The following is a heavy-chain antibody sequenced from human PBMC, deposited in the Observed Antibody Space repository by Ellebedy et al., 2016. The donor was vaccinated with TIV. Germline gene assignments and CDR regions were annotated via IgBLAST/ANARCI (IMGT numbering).Heavy chain of an antibody. J-gene: IGHJ4*02. CDR1: GGSFSGYY. CDR3: ARGSSGWYEIFDY. Sequence: SETLSLTCAVYGGSFSGYYWSWIRQPPGKGLEWIGEINHSGSTNYNPSLKSRVTISVDTSKNQFSLKLSSVTAADTAVYYCARGSSGWYEIFDYWGQGTLVTVSS. CDR2: INHSGST. V-gene: IGHV4-34*01. D-gene: IGHD6-19*01.